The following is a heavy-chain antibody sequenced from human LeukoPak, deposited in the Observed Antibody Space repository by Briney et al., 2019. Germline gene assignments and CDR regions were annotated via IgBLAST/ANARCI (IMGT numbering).Heavy chain of an antibody. CDR3: ARESRTLNSFDN. CDR2: ISSSSSTL. Sequence: GGSLRLSCAASEFTVSSNYMSWVRQAPGKGLEWVSYISSSSSTLYYADSVRGRFTISRDNAKNSLYLQMNSLRDADTAVYYCARESRTLNSFDNWGQGTLVTVSS. CDR1: EFTVSSNY. J-gene: IGHJ4*02. V-gene: IGHV3-48*02.